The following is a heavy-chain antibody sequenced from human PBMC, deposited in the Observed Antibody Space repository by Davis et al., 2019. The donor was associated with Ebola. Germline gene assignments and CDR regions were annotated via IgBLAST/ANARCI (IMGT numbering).Heavy chain of an antibody. J-gene: IGHJ6*02. CDR1: GVPISSHY. Sequence: PSETLSLTCSVSGVPISSHYWSWIRQPPGKGLEWIGYMYDSGSTNYNPPLKSRVTISVDTSKNQFSLKLSSVTAADTAVYSCTRGDGYNANYYYGMEVWGQGTTVTVSS. V-gene: IGHV4-59*11. D-gene: IGHD5-24*01. CDR2: MYDSGST. CDR3: TRGDGYNANYYYGMEV.